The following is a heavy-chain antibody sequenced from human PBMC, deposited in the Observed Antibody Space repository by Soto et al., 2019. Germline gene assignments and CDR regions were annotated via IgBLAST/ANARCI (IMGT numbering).Heavy chain of an antibody. CDR1: GGSISSSSYY. D-gene: IGHD2-2*01. CDR3: ARVVPALGFDY. V-gene: IGHV4-39*01. CDR2: IYYSGST. Sequence: PSETLSLTCTVSGGSISSSSYYRGWIRQPPGKGLEWIGSIYYSGSTYYNPSLKSRVTISVDTSKNQFSLKLSSVTAADTVVYYCARVVPALGFDYWGQGTLVTSPQ. J-gene: IGHJ4*02.